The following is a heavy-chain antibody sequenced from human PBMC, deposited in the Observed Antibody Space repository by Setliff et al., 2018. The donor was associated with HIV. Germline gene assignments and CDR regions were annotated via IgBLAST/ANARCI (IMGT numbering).Heavy chain of an antibody. D-gene: IGHD3-10*01. Sequence: PSETLSLTCAVSGGSISSGGYSWSWIRQSPGKGLEWIGYIYHSGSTYYNPSLKSRVTISIDRSKNQFSLKLSSVTAADTAVYYCARSTYYYGSGKGSGWFDPWGQGTLVTV. J-gene: IGHJ5*02. CDR1: GGSISSGGYS. CDR3: ARSTYYYGSGKGSGWFDP. CDR2: IYHSGST. V-gene: IGHV4-30-2*06.